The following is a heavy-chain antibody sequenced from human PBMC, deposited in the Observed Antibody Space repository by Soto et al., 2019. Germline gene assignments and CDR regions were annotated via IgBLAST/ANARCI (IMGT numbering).Heavy chain of an antibody. V-gene: IGHV5-10-1*01. CDR2: IGPSDSYT. CDR1: GYSFTSYW. D-gene: IGHD3-22*01. J-gene: IGHJ6*02. CDR3: ARPSDSSGYYYYYYYGMDV. Sequence: GESLKISCKGSGYSFTSYWISWVRQMPGKGLEWMGRIGPSDSYTNYSPSFQGHVTISADKSISTAYLQWSSLKASDTAMYYCARPSDSSGYYYYYYYGMDVWGQGTTVTVSS.